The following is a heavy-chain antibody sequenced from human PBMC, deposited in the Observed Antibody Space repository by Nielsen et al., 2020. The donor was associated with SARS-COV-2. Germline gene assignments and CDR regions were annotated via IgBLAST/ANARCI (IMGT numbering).Heavy chain of an antibody. J-gene: IGHJ4*02. V-gene: IGHV3-23*01. CDR3: AKDLGGSYYGGLDY. Sequence: GGSLRLSCAASGFTFSNAWMSWVRQAPGKGLEWVSAISGSGGSTYYADSVKGRFTISRDNSKNTLYLQMNSLRAEDTAVYYCAKDLGGSYYGGLDYWGQGTLVTVSS. CDR1: GFTFSNAW. CDR2: ISGSGGST. D-gene: IGHD1-26*01.